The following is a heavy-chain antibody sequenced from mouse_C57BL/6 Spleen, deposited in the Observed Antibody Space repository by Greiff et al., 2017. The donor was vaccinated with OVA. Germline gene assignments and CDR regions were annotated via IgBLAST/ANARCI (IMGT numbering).Heavy chain of an antibody. J-gene: IGHJ1*03. D-gene: IGHD1-1*01. Sequence: VQLQQSGPELVKPGASVKISCKASGYTFTDYYMNWVKQSHGKSLEWIGDINPNNGGTSYNQKFKGKATLTVDKSSSTAYMELRSLTSEDSAVYYCARSGTVVATGYFDVWGTGTTVTVSS. CDR2: INPNNGGT. CDR3: ARSGTVVATGYFDV. CDR1: GYTFTDYY. V-gene: IGHV1-26*01.